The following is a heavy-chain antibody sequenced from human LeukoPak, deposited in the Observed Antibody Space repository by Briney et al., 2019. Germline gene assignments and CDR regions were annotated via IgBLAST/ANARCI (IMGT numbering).Heavy chain of an antibody. D-gene: IGHD6-6*01. CDR2: ISYDGSNK. V-gene: IGHV3-30*18. CDR1: GFTFSSCG. Sequence: PGGSLRLSCAASGFTFSSCGMHWVRQAPGKGLEWVAVISYDGSNKYYADSVKGRFTISRDNSKNTLYLQMNSLRAEDTAVYYCAKRLDSSSSGFDYWGQGTLVTVSS. CDR3: AKRLDSSSSGFDY. J-gene: IGHJ4*02.